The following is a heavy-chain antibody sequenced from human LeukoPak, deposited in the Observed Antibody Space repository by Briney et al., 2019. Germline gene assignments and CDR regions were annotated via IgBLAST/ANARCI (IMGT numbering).Heavy chain of an antibody. V-gene: IGHV7-4-1*02. D-gene: IGHD1-26*01. CDR2: INTNTGNP. CDR1: GYTFTSYT. Sequence: GASVTVSCKASGYTFTSYTMNWVRQAPGQGLEWMGWINTNTGNPTYAQGFTERFVFSLDTSVSTAYLQISSLKAEDTAVYYCARDSGSYYWYYYYYMDVWGKGTTVTVSS. J-gene: IGHJ6*03. CDR3: ARDSGSYYWYYYYYMDV.